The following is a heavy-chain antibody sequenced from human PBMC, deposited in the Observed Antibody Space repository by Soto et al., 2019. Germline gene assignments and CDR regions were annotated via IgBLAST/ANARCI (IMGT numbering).Heavy chain of an antibody. J-gene: IGHJ3*02. CDR2: ISSSSSTI. CDR1: GFTFSSYS. V-gene: IGHV3-48*01. Sequence: EVQLVESGGGLVQPGGSLRLSCAASGFTFSSYSMNWVRQAPGKGLEWVSYISSSSSTIYYADSVKGRFTISRDNAKNSLYLQMNRLRAEDTAVYYCARDHPIRIGAFDIWGQGTMVTVSS. D-gene: IGHD1-26*01. CDR3: ARDHPIRIGAFDI.